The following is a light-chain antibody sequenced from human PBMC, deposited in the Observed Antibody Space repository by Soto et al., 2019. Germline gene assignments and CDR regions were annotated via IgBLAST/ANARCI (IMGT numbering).Light chain of an antibody. V-gene: IGLV2-8*01. J-gene: IGLJ2*01. CDR2: EVN. CDR1: SSDVGGYNY. Sequence: QSALTQPPSASGSPGQSVTISCTGTSSDVGGYNYVSWYQQHPGKVPKLMIYEVNKRPSGVPDRFSGSKSGNTASLTVSGLQAEDEADYYCSSYGGSNNLVFGGGTKLIVL. CDR3: SSYGGSNNLV.